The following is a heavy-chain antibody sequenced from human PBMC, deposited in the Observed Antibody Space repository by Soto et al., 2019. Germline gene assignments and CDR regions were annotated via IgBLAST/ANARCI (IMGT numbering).Heavy chain of an antibody. J-gene: IGHJ5*02. CDR2: ISGGGDRT. Sequence: GGSLRLSCEASGFTFSSYAMTWVRQAPGKGLEWVSGISGGGDRTFYADSVKGRFTISKDKSRNTLSLQMDSLRADDTAIYFCAKSHQNYDFPWFDPWGQGTLVTVSS. CDR1: GFTFSSYA. D-gene: IGHD3-3*01. V-gene: IGHV3-23*01. CDR3: AKSHQNYDFPWFDP.